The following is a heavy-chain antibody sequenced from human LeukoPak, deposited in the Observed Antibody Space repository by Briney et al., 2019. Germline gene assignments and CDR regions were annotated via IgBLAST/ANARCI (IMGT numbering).Heavy chain of an antibody. Sequence: PSETLSLTCAVYGGSFSGYYWSWIRQPPGKGLEWIGEINHSGSTNYNPSLKSRVTISVDTSKNQFSLKLSSVTAADTAVYYCARDSTDVGFDYWGQGTLVTVSS. CDR3: ARDSTDVGFDY. CDR2: INHSGST. D-gene: IGHD3-16*01. V-gene: IGHV4-34*01. CDR1: GGSFSGYY. J-gene: IGHJ4*02.